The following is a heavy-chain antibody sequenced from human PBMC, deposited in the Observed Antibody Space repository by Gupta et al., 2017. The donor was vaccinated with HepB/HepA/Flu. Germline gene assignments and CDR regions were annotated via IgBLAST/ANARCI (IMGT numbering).Heavy chain of an antibody. Sequence: EVQLVESGGGLVQPGRSLRLSCAASGFTFDDYAMHWVRQAPGKGLEWVSGISWNSGSIGYADSVKGRFTISRDNAKNSLYLQMNSLRAEDTALYYCAKDWSHYYDSSGYSRTPQYFQHWGQGTLVTVSS. V-gene: IGHV3-9*01. CDR3: AKDWSHYYDSSGYSRTPQYFQH. D-gene: IGHD3-22*01. CDR1: GFTFDDYA. J-gene: IGHJ1*01. CDR2: ISWNSGSI.